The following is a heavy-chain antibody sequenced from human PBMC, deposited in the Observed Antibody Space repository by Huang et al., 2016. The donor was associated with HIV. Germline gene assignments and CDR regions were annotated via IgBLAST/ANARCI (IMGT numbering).Heavy chain of an antibody. V-gene: IGHV4-34*02. CDR2: ISDIGRT. CDR1: GGSFSGHY. D-gene: IGHD3-22*01. Sequence: QVQLQQWGAELLKPSETLSLTCAVSGGSFSGHYWTWIRQPPGRGLEWIGEISDIGRTTYNPSLKRRVTISGDTSQSQFSLKLNPVTAADTAIYYCARMFKYDSGGYWGNDAFDIWGQGTMVTVSS. CDR3: ARMFKYDSGGYWGNDAFDI. J-gene: IGHJ3*02.